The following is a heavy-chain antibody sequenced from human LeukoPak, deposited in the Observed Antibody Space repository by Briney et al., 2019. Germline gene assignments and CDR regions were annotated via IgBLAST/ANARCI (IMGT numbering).Heavy chain of an antibody. CDR1: GGSISSYY. D-gene: IGHD1-1*01. V-gene: IGHV4-59*01. CDR3: AREGTSGTHLNWFDP. CDR2: IYGSGST. J-gene: IGHJ5*02. Sequence: SETLSLTCTVSGGSISSYYWSWIREPPGKGLEWIGHIYGSGSTNYNPSLKSRVTLSVDTSKNQFSLKLSSVTAADTAVYYCAREGTSGTHLNWFDPWGQGTLVTVSS.